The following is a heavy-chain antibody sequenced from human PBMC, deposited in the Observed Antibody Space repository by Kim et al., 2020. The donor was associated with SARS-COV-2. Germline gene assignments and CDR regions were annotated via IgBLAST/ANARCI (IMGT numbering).Heavy chain of an antibody. J-gene: IGHJ3*02. Sequence: GGSLRLSCAASGFTFSTYAMYWVRQAPGKGLEWVAVISYDGSNKNYADSVKGRFTISRGSSKNTLYLQMNSLRAEDTALYYCARARGSFYGGICFGPSPFDVLDMWGPGTMVTVSS. D-gene: IGHD2-15*01. CDR2: ISYDGSNK. V-gene: IGHV3-30*04. CDR1: GFTFSTYA. CDR3: ARARGSFYGGICFGPSPFDVLDM.